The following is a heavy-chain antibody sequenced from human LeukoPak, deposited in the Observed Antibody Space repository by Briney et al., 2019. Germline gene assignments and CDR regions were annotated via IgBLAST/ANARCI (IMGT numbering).Heavy chain of an antibody. D-gene: IGHD4-17*01. V-gene: IGHV3-53*01. Sequence: PGGSLRLSCAASGFTVSSNYMSWVRQAPGKGLEWVSVIYSGGSTYCADSVKGRFTISRDNSKNTLYLQMNSLRAEDTAVYYCAKVLVTTVDYWGQGTLVTVSS. CDR2: IYSGGST. J-gene: IGHJ4*02. CDR1: GFTVSSNY. CDR3: AKVLVTTVDY.